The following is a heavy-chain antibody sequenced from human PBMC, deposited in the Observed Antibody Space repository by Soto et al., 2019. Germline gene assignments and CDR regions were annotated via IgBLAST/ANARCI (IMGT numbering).Heavy chain of an antibody. Sequence: QVQLQESGPGLVKPSETLSLTCTVSGGSISNHYWSWIRQPPGKGLEWSGYIYYNGNTNYNPPLQCRVTMSVDTSKNQISLKLSSVTAADTAVYYCTRANWYSEYWGQGTLVTVSS. J-gene: IGHJ4*02. CDR3: TRANWYSEY. V-gene: IGHV4-59*11. CDR1: GGSISNHY. D-gene: IGHD7-27*01. CDR2: IYYNGNT.